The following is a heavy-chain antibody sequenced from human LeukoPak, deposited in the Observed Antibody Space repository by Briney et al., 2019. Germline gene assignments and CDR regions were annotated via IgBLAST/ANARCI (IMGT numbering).Heavy chain of an antibody. CDR2: LRHSGNT. CDR3: ARESSTTQTNLFDY. V-gene: IGHV4-59*11. CDR1: GDSITSRSY. Sequence: SETLSLTRTVSGDSITSRSYWSWIRQPPGKGLEWIGYLRHSGNTNHNSSLKGRVTFSLDTSKNQFSLILRSVTAADTAIYFCARESSTTQTNLFDYWGQGTLVTVSS. J-gene: IGHJ4*02. D-gene: IGHD1-14*01.